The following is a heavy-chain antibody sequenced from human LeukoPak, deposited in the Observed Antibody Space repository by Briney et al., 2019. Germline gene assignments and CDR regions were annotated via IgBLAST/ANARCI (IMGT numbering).Heavy chain of an antibody. J-gene: IGHJ5*02. CDR3: ARDPSSSSFVGNWWFDP. Sequence: GGSLRLSCAASGFTFSSYGMHWVRQAPGKELEWVAVIWYDGSNKYYADSVKGRFTISRDNSKNTLYLQMNSLRAEDTAVYYCARDPSSSSFVGNWWFDPWGQGTLVTVSS. V-gene: IGHV3-33*01. D-gene: IGHD6-6*01. CDR1: GFTFSSYG. CDR2: IWYDGSNK.